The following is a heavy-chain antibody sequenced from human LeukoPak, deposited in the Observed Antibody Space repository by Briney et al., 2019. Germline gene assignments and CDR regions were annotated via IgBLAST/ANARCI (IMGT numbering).Heavy chain of an antibody. CDR2: INHSGST. D-gene: IGHD3-9*01. CDR1: GGSFSGYY. Sequence: PSETLSLTCAVYGGSFSGYYWSWIRQPPGKGLEWIGEINHSGSTNYNPSLKSRVTISVDTSKNQFSLILTSVTAADTAVYYCARRKTPMNPLTGWGQGTLVTVSS. CDR3: ARRKTPMNPLTG. J-gene: IGHJ4*02. V-gene: IGHV4-34*01.